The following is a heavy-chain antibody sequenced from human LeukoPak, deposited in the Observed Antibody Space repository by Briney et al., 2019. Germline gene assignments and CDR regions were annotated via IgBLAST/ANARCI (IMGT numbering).Heavy chain of an antibody. D-gene: IGHD3-16*01. V-gene: IGHV1-69*04. Sequence: GASVKVSCKASGGTFSSYTISWVRQAPGQGLEWMGRIIPILGIANYAQKFQGRVTITADKSTSTAYMELSSLRSEDTAVYYCARDRGGIEDAFDIWGQGTMVTVSS. J-gene: IGHJ3*02. CDR1: GGTFSSYT. CDR2: IIPILGIA. CDR3: ARDRGGIEDAFDI.